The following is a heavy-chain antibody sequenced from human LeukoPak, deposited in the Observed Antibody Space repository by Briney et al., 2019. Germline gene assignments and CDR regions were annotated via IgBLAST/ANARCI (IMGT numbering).Heavy chain of an antibody. CDR2: INHSGST. V-gene: IGHV4-34*01. Sequence: PSETLSLTCAVYGGSFSGYYWSWIRQPPGKGLEWIGEINHSGSTNYNPSLKSRVTISVDTSKNQFSLKLSSVTAADTAVYYCASLGSGSSSSEAYLVGYWGQGTLVTVSS. J-gene: IGHJ4*02. D-gene: IGHD6-6*01. CDR3: ASLGSGSSSSEAYLVGY. CDR1: GGSFSGYY.